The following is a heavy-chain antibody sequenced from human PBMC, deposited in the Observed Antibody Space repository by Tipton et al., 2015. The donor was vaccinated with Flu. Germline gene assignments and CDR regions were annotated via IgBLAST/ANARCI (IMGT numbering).Heavy chain of an antibody. Sequence: GSLRLSCAASGFAFSSYAMHWVRQPPGKGLESVSTITSNGGDTYYADSVRGRFTISRDNSKNTLYLQMGSLRADDKAVYYCARWEFPQGFVVVPPSDHFYAVDAWGQGP. V-gene: IGHV3-64*02. CDR3: ARWEFPQGFVVVPPSDHFYAVDA. J-gene: IGHJ6*02. CDR2: ITSNGGDT. CDR1: GFAFSSYA. D-gene: IGHD2-21*01.